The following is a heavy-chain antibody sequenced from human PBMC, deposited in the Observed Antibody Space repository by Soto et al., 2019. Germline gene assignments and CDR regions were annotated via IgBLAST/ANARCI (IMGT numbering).Heavy chain of an antibody. CDR3: AKDVSSPFEVWFDS. V-gene: IGHV3-23*01. CDR1: GFTFSSYA. Sequence: GGSLRLSCAASGFTFSSYAMSWVRQAPGKGLEWVAGITGSGGISQYAHSVKGRFTISRDNSKNTLYLQMNSLRAEDTAIYYCAKDVSSPFEVWFDSWGQGTLVTAPQ. D-gene: IGHD6-6*01. CDR2: ITGSGGIS. J-gene: IGHJ5*01.